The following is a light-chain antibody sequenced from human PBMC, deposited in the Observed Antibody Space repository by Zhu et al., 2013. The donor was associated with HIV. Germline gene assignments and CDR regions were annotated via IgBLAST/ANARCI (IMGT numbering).Light chain of an antibody. Sequence: EIVLTQSPGTLSLSPGERATLSCRASQSVSSDFLSWYQQKPGQAPRLVIFGATGRATGIPDRFSGSGSGTEFTLTISRLEPEDFAVYFCQQFTTSSCTFGQGTKVEIK. CDR1: QSVSSDF. CDR3: QQFTTSSCT. V-gene: IGKV3-20*01. J-gene: IGKJ2*02. CDR2: GAT.